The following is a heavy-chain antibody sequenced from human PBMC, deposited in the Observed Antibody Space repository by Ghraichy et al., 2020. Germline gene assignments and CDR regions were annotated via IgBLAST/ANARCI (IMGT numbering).Heavy chain of an antibody. CDR2: IDPESGDT. V-gene: IGHV1-2*02. CDR3: ARGSCSPNSCREQSFTMDV. CDR1: GYTFTGHY. J-gene: IGHJ6*02. D-gene: IGHD2/OR15-2a*01. Sequence: ASVKVSCKTSGYTFTGHYMHWVQQAPGQGPEWLGWIDPESGDTDYTQKLQGRLTLTRDTTTNTAYMELSRLTSDDSAVYYCARGSCSPNSCREQSFTMDVWGQGTTVAVSS.